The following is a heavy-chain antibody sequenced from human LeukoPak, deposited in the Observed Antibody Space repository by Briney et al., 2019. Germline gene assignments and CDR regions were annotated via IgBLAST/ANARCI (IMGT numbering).Heavy chain of an antibody. Sequence: ASVKVSCKVSGYTLTELSMHWVRQAPGKGLEWMGGFDPEDGETIYAQKFQGRVTMTEDTSTDTAYMELSSLRSEDTAVYCCATTGYCSSTSCSNWFDPWGQGTLVTVSS. V-gene: IGHV1-24*01. D-gene: IGHD2-2*01. CDR3: ATTGYCSSTSCSNWFDP. J-gene: IGHJ5*02. CDR1: GYTLTELS. CDR2: FDPEDGET.